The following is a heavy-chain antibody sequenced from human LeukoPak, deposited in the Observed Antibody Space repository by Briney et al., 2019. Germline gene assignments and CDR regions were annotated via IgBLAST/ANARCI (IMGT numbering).Heavy chain of an antibody. CDR1: GFTFDDYA. CDR2: ISWDGGRT. D-gene: IGHD3-10*01. CDR3: AKDKFDGSGSYYFDY. J-gene: IGHJ4*02. Sequence: GGSLRLSCAASGFTFDDYAMHWVRQAPGKGLEWFSLISWDGGRTYYADSVKGRFTIARDNRKNSLYLQMNSLRAEDTALYYCAKDKFDGSGSYYFDYWGQGTLVTVSS. V-gene: IGHV3-43D*03.